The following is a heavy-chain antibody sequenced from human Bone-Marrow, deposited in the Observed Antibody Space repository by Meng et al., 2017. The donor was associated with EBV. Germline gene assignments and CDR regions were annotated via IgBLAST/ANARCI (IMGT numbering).Heavy chain of an antibody. J-gene: IGHJ4*02. V-gene: IGHV1-69*01. CDR1: GGNFSSYA. D-gene: IGHD3-9*01. CDR3: ARDSDILTGPGRY. Sequence: QVRLVHPGARGKKPGSSVKVSCQASGGNFSSYAISWVRQAPGQGLEWMGGIIPIFGTANYAQKFQGRVTITADESTSTAYMELSSLRSEDTAVYYCARDSDILTGPGRYWGQGTLVTVSS. CDR2: IIPIFGTA.